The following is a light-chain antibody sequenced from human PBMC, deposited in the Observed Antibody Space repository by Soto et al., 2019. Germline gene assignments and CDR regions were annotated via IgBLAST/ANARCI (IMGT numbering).Light chain of an antibody. CDR3: QQSYSTPRT. Sequence: DIQMTQSPSTLSGSVGDRVTMSCRASQTISSWLAWYQQKPGKAPKLLIYAASSLQSGVPSRFSGSGSGTDFTLTISSLRPEDFSTYYCQQSYSTPRTFGQGTKVDIK. CDR1: QTISSW. CDR2: AAS. J-gene: IGKJ1*01. V-gene: IGKV1-39*01.